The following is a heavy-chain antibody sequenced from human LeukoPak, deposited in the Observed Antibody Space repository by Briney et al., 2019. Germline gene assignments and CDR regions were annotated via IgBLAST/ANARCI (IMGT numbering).Heavy chain of an antibody. Sequence: PGGSLRLSCAASRFTFSSYGMHWVRQAPGKGLEWVADISYDGSNKDYADSVKGRFTISRDNSKNTLYLQMNSLRAEDTAVYYCAKVAGEGGSPDYWGQGILVTVSS. CDR1: RFTFSSYG. CDR2: ISYDGSNK. CDR3: AKVAGEGGSPDY. J-gene: IGHJ4*02. V-gene: IGHV3-30*18. D-gene: IGHD1-26*01.